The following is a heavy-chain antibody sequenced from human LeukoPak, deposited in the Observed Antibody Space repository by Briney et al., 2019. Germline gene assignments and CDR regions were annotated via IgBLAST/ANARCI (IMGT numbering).Heavy chain of an antibody. V-gene: IGHV1-18*01. CDR2: ISAYNGNT. J-gene: IGHJ4*02. D-gene: IGHD3-22*01. CDR1: GYTFTSYG. CDR3: ARARGYYDSSGYYQTSHFDY. Sequence: ASVKVSCKASGYTFTSYGISWVRQAPGQGLEWMGWISAYNGNTNYAQKLQGRVTMTTDTSTSTAYMELRSLRSDDTAVYYCARARGYYDSSGYYQTSHFDYWGQGTLVTVSS.